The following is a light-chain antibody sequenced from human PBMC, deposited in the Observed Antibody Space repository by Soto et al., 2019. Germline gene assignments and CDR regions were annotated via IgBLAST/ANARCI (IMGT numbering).Light chain of an antibody. Sequence: DIQVTQSPSTLSAYVGDRVTITCRASQPIRTWLAWYQEKPGKAPKLLIYDASSLEGGVPSRFSGSGSGTEFTLTISSLQPDDFATYYCHQYNYYRPTFGQGTKVDIK. CDR2: DAS. J-gene: IGKJ1*01. V-gene: IGKV1-5*01. CDR3: HQYNYYRPT. CDR1: QPIRTW.